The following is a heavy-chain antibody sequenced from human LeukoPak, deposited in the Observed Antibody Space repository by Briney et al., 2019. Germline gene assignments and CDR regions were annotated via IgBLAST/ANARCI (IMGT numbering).Heavy chain of an antibody. CDR2: ISYDVGVK. CDR3: ASHEKPYYYDSSGYYSRYAFDI. D-gene: IGHD3-22*01. J-gene: IGHJ3*02. Sequence: GGSLRLSCAASGFDFHNYVIHWVRQAPGKGLEWVAVISYDVGVKYHADSVKGRFTISRDSSSKTVYLQMNSLRAEDTAVYYCASHEKPYYYDSSGYYSRYAFDIWGQGTMVTVSS. CDR1: GFDFHNYV. V-gene: IGHV3-30-3*01.